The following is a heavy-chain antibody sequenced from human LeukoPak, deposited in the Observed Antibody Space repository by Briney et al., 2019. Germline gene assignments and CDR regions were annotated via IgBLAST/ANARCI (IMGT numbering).Heavy chain of an antibody. CDR3: ARSGRGTYYYFDL. V-gene: IGHV1-46*01. CDR1: GYTFGTHW. J-gene: IGHJ4*02. D-gene: IGHD5-12*01. CDR2: INPSGDFR. Sequence: ASVKVSCKASGYTFGTHWMHWVRQAPGQGLEWMGIINPSGDFRSYAQKFQGRVTVTRDMSTRTVYMELSDLEPEDTAVYYCARSGRGTYYYFDLWGQGTLVTVSS.